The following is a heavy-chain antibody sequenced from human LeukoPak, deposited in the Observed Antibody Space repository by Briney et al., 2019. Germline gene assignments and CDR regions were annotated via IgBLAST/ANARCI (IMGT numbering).Heavy chain of an antibody. CDR2: INSDGSST. Sequence: GGSLRLSCAASDFSFITYAMSWVRQAPGKGLVWVSRINSDGSSTSYADSVKGRFTISRDNAKNTLYLQMNSLRAEDTAVYYCARDRGLSGFDPWGQGTLVTVSS. V-gene: IGHV3-74*01. D-gene: IGHD4/OR15-4a*01. J-gene: IGHJ5*02. CDR1: DFSFITYA. CDR3: ARDRGLSGFDP.